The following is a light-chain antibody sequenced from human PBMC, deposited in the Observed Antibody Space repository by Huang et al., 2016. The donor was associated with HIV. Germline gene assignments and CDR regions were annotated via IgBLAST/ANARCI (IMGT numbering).Light chain of an antibody. CDR1: QSISNY. J-gene: IGKJ1*01. CDR2: GAS. Sequence: DIQMTQSPASLSASVGDRVTITCRATQSISNYVNWYQQKPGKAPTLLIYGASTLQSWVPSRFSCSGSGTDFTLTISSLQPEDFTTYYCQQSYNTPPTFGQGTKVEI. V-gene: IGKV1-39*01. CDR3: QQSYNTPPT.